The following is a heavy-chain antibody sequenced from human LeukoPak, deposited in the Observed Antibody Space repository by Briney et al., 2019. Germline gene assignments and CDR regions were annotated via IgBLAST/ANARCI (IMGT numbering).Heavy chain of an antibody. Sequence: PGGSLRLSCAASGFTFSSYAMSWVRQAPGKGLEWVSVISGSGGSTYHADSVQGRFTISRDNSNNTLYLQMNSLRADDTAVYYCAKRGYDSSGYYGYFDYWAQGTLVTVSS. CDR1: GFTFSSYA. V-gene: IGHV3-23*01. D-gene: IGHD3-22*01. CDR2: ISGSGGST. CDR3: AKRGYDSSGYYGYFDY. J-gene: IGHJ4*02.